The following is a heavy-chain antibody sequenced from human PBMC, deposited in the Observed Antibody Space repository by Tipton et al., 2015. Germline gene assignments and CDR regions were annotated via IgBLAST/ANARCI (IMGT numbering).Heavy chain of an antibody. CDR3: SGDSSPSVGYFDS. CDR2: ISASGSGT. J-gene: IGHJ4*02. V-gene: IGHV3-23*01. CDR1: GFTFSNYA. Sequence: SLRLSCAASGFTFSNYAMSWVRQAPGKGLEWVSAISASGSGTYYTDSLKGRFTISRDNSRNTLYLQMNSLKTEDTAVYYCSGDSSPSVGYFDSWGQGTLVTVSS. D-gene: IGHD6-6*01.